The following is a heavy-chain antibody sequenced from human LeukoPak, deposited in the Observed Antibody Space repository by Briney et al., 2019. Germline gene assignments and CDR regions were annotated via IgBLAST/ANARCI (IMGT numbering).Heavy chain of an antibody. Sequence: ASVKVSCKASGGTFSSYAIRWVRQAPGQGLEWMGGIIPIFGTANYAQKFQGRVTITPDESTSTAYMELSSLRSEDTAVYYCARLVGATQYYFDYWGQGTLVTVSS. CDR2: IIPIFGTA. D-gene: IGHD1-26*01. V-gene: IGHV1-69*13. CDR1: GGTFSSYA. J-gene: IGHJ4*02. CDR3: ARLVGATQYYFDY.